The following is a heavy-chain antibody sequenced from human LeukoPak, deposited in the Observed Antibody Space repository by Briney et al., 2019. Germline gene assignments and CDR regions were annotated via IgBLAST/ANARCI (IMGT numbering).Heavy chain of an antibody. J-gene: IGHJ4*02. V-gene: IGHV4-34*01. Sequence: SETLSLTCAVYGGSFSGYYWSWIRQPPGKGLEWIGEINHSGSTNYNPSLKSRVTISVDTSKNQFSLKLSSVTAADTAVYYCARITGPLGDYWGQGTLVTVSS. CDR2: INHSGST. D-gene: IGHD3-16*01. CDR3: ARITGPLGDY. CDR1: GGSFSGYY.